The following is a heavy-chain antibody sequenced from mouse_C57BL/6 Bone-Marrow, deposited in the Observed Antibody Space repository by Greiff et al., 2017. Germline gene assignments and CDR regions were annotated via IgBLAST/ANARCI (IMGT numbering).Heavy chain of an antibody. V-gene: IGHV5-4*01. CDR2: ISDGGSYT. D-gene: IGHD2-4*01. CDR3: ARDGYDYDY. Sequence: DVKLVESGGGLVKPGGSLKLSCAASGFTFSSYAMSWVRQTPEKRPEWVATISDGGSYTYYPDNVKGRFTISRDNAKNNLYLQMSHLKSEDTAMYYCARDGYDYDYWGQGTTLTVSS. J-gene: IGHJ2*01. CDR1: GFTFSSYA.